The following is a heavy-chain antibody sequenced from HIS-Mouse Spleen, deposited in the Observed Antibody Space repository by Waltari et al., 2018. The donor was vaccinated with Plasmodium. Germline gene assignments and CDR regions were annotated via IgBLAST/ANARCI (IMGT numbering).Heavy chain of an antibody. Sequence: QVQLVESGGGVVQLGRSLRLSWATSGFTFSSYGMHWVTPAPGKWLDLVAVISYDGSNKYYADSVKGRFTISRDNSKNTLYLQMNSLRAEDTAVYYCAKDRRSSSWYVDYWGQGTLVTVSS. CDR1: GFTFSSYG. CDR3: AKDRRSSSWYVDY. J-gene: IGHJ4*02. D-gene: IGHD6-13*01. CDR2: ISYDGSNK. V-gene: IGHV3-30*18.